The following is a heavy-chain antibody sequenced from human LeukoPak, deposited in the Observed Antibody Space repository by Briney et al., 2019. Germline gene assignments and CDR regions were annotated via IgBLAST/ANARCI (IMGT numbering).Heavy chain of an antibody. CDR1: GSSFSSYA. CDR3: AKRNTMVRGGPCFDY. Sequence: PGGSLRLSCAASGSSFSSYAMNWVRQAPGKGLEWVSIIFGNGDTTYYADSVKGRFTVSRDNSKDTLYLQMNDLRPDDTAIYYCAKRNTMVRGGPCFDYWGQGLLVTVSS. CDR2: IFGNGDTT. V-gene: IGHV3-23*01. D-gene: IGHD3-10*01. J-gene: IGHJ4*02.